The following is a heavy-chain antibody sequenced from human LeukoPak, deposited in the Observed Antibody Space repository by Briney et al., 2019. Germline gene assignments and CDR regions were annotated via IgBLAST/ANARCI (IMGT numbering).Heavy chain of an antibody. V-gene: IGHV3-23*01. CDR3: AKGLGGFDY. Sequence: GGSLRLSCAASGFTFNIYSMSWVRQAPGKGLEWVSSITNSGGSTYYADSVKGRFTISRDNSKNTLSLQMNSLRAEDTAMYYCAKGLGGFDYWGQGTLVTVSS. CDR1: GFTFNIYS. CDR2: ITNSGGST. D-gene: IGHD3-16*01. J-gene: IGHJ4*02.